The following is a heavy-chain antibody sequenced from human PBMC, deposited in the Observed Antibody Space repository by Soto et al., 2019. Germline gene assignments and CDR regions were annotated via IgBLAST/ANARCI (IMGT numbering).Heavy chain of an antibody. CDR1: GFPFSSYA. D-gene: IGHD1-1*01. CDR2: ISYDGSNK. V-gene: IGHV3-30-3*01. CDR3: GRDLEMATTYFDY. J-gene: IGHJ4*02. Sequence: GSLSPYCAAPGFPFSSYAMHWVRQAPGTGLEWVAVISYDGSNKYYADSVKDRFTISRDNSKNTLYLQMNSLRAEDTAVYYCGRDLEMATTYFDYWGQGTLVTVSS.